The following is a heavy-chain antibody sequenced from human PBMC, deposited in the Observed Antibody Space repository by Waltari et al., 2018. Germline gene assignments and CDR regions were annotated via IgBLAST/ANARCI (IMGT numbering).Heavy chain of an antibody. Sequence: EVQVVESGGGLVQPGGSLKLSCATSGFTFSGSTIHWVRQTSGKGLEGVGRIRRQPDNYSTAYAAAVIGRFTISRDDSRNTAYLQMNSLMTEDTAVYYCTAGAVTGTDFWGQGTLVTVSS. CDR2: IRRQPDNYST. D-gene: IGHD6-19*01. J-gene: IGHJ4*02. V-gene: IGHV3-73*01. CDR3: TAGAVTGTDF. CDR1: GFTFSGST.